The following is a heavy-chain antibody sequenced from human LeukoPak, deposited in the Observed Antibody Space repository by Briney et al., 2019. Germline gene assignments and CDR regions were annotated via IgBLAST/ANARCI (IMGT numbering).Heavy chain of an antibody. CDR3: AKDIGEQWFFDY. CDR2: ISGDGGST. CDR1: GFTFDDSA. J-gene: IGHJ4*02. V-gene: IGHV3-43*02. Sequence: PGGSLRLSCATSGFTFDDSAMHWVRQVPGKGLEWVSLISGDGGSTYYADSVKGRFTISRDNSKNSLYLQMNSLRTEDTALYYCAKDIGEQWFFDYWGQGTLVTVSS. D-gene: IGHD3-10*01.